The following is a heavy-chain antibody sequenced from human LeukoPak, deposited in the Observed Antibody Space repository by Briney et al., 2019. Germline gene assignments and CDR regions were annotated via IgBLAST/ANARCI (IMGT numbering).Heavy chain of an antibody. Sequence: SETLSLTCAVYGGSFSGYYWSWIRQPPGKGLEWIGEINQSGSTNYNPSLKSRVTISVDTSKNQFSLKLSSVTAADTAVYYCARVSVPWYYYYYMDVWGKGTTVTISS. J-gene: IGHJ6*03. D-gene: IGHD2-2*01. V-gene: IGHV4-34*01. CDR1: GGSFSGYY. CDR2: INQSGST. CDR3: ARVSVPWYYYYYMDV.